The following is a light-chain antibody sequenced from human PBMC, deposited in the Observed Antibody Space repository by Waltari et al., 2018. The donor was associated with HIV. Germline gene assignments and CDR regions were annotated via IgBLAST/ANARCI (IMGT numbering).Light chain of an antibody. CDR2: EVS. CDR3: SSYTSSSALV. Sequence: QSALTQPASVSASPGQSITISCPATSSYVGGYHYVSWYQQHPAKAPKLMIYEVSNRPSGVSKRFSGSKSGNTASLTISGLQAEDEANYYCSSYTSSSALVFGGGTKLTVL. CDR1: SSYVGGYHY. V-gene: IGLV2-14*01. J-gene: IGLJ2*01.